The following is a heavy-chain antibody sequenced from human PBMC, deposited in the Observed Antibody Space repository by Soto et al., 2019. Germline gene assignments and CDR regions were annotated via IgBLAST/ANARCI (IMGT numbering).Heavy chain of an antibody. CDR1: GYTFITYN. Sequence: ASVKVSCKASGYTFITYNMHWVRQAPGQGLEWMGIINPSGGSTSYTQEFQGRVTMTRDMSTSTLHMELSSLRSEDTAVYYCAREVLGSGWYYFDYWGQGTLVTVSS. J-gene: IGHJ4*02. V-gene: IGHV1-46*01. CDR3: AREVLGSGWYYFDY. D-gene: IGHD6-19*01. CDR2: INPSGGST.